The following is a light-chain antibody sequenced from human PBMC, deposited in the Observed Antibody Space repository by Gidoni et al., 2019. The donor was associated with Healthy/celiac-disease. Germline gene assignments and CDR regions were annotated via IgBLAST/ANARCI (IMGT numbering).Light chain of an antibody. V-gene: IGLV2-23*01. J-gene: IGLJ3*02. Sequence: QSALTQPAPVSGSPGKSITISCTGTSSDVGSYNLVSWYQQHPGKAPKLMIYEGSKRPSGVSNRFSCSKSGNTASLTISGLQAEDEADYYCCSYAGSSTWVFGGGTKLTVL. CDR1: SSDVGSYNL. CDR2: EGS. CDR3: CSYAGSSTWV.